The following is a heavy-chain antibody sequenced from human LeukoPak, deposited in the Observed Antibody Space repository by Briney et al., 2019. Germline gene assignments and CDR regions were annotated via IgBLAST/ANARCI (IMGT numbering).Heavy chain of an antibody. Sequence: GGSLRLSCAASGFTFSSYAMSWVRQAPGKGLEWVSAISGSGGSTYYADSVKGRFTISRDNSKNTLYLQMNSLRAEDTAVYYCAKDQDYYDSSGYLGGFDYWGQGTLVTVSS. CDR2: ISGSGGST. D-gene: IGHD3-22*01. CDR3: AKDQDYYDSSGYLGGFDY. J-gene: IGHJ4*02. CDR1: GFTFSSYA. V-gene: IGHV3-23*01.